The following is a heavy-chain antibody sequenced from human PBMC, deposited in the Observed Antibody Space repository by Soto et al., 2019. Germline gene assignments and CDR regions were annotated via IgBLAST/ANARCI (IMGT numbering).Heavy chain of an antibody. CDR3: ARDLYAFDI. Sequence: LRLSCAASGFTFSSYGMHWVRQAPGKGLEWVAVISYDGSNKYYADSVKGRFTISRDNSKNTLYLQMNSLRAEDTAVYYCARDLYAFDIWGQGTMVTVSS. CDR1: GFTFSSYG. J-gene: IGHJ3*02. V-gene: IGHV3-30*03. CDR2: ISYDGSNK.